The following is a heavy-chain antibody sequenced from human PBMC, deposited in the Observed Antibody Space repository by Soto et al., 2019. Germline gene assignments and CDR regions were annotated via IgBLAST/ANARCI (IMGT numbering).Heavy chain of an antibody. V-gene: IGHV3-53*04. CDR1: GFAVRHNY. Sequence: EVQLVESGGGLVQPGGTLSLSCTASGFAVRHNYMTCVRQAPGKGLEWVSLIYSGGDTAYTDSVKGRFTISRHPSQNTLYLHMNILRAEYTAVYYCARKTDSIPSGGDVCVTGTADTGSS. CDR3: ARKTDSIPSGGDV. CDR2: IYSGGDT. D-gene: IGHD3-10*01. J-gene: IGHJ6*04.